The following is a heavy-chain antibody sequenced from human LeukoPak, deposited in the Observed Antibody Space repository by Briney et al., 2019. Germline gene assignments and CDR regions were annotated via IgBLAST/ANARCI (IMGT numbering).Heavy chain of an antibody. CDR1: GFTFSSYW. D-gene: IGHD3-10*01. CDR3: ARPLYILWFGELGV. J-gene: IGHJ6*04. Sequence: GGSLRLSCAASGFTFSSYWMSWIRQAPGKGLEWVSYISSSGSTIYYADSVKGRFTISRDNAKNSLYLQMNSLRAEDTAVYSCARPLYILWFGELGVWGKGTTVTVSS. CDR2: ISSSGSTI. V-gene: IGHV3-11*04.